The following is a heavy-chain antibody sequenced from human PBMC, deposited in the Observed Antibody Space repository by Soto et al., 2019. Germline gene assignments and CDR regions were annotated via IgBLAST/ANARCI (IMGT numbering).Heavy chain of an antibody. D-gene: IGHD2-2*01. CDR1: GYTFTSYG. CDR3: ARTPVAIVGGWFDP. J-gene: IGHJ5*02. V-gene: IGHV1-18*01. Sequence: QVQLVQSGAAVKKPGASVKVSCKASGYTFTSYGISWVRQAPGHWLELMGWISAYNGNTNYAQKLQGRVTMTTDTATSTAYMELRSLRSDDTAVYYCARTPVAIVGGWFDPWGQGTLVTVSS. CDR2: ISAYNGNT.